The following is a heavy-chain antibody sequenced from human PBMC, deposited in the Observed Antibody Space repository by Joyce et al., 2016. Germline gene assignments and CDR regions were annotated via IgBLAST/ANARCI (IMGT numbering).Heavy chain of an antibody. Sequence: VQLVESGGGLVQLGGSLRPSCAASGCTFSSYSMNWVRQAAVKGLEWVSYISSSSSTIYYADSVKGRFTISRDNAKNALFLQMNSLRAEDTAVYYCARDRRYGVPYFGMDVWAQGTTVTVSS. J-gene: IGHJ6*02. CDR3: ARDRRYGVPYFGMDV. CDR2: ISSSSSTI. CDR1: GCTFSSYS. V-gene: IGHV3-48*04. D-gene: IGHD1-1*01.